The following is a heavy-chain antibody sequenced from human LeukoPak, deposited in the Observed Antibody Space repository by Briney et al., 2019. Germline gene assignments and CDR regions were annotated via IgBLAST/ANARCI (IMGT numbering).Heavy chain of an antibody. CDR2: INPNSGGT. D-gene: IGHD3-22*01. J-gene: IGHJ4*02. CDR1: GYTFTAYY. Sequence: ASVKVSCKASGYTFTAYYIHWVRQAPGQGLEWMGWINPNSGGTNYAQKFQGRVTMTRDTSISTAYMELSRLRSDDTAVYYCARIIPSYYYDSSGYRTPDYWGQGTLVTVSS. CDR3: ARIIPSYYYDSSGYRTPDY. V-gene: IGHV1-2*02.